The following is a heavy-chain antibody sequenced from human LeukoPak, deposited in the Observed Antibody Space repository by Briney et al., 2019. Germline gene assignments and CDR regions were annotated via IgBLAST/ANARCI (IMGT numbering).Heavy chain of an antibody. CDR1: GFTFNGHW. CDR2: INGDGSTI. CDR3: AKDSVSYDSSGYAFDY. Sequence: GGSLRLSCEASGFTFNGHWMHWVRQAPGKGLVWASLINGDGSTISYADSVRGRFTISRDNAKNRLYLQMNSLRAEDTAVYYCAKDSVSYDSSGYAFDYWGQGTLVTVSS. V-gene: IGHV3-74*01. D-gene: IGHD3-22*01. J-gene: IGHJ4*02.